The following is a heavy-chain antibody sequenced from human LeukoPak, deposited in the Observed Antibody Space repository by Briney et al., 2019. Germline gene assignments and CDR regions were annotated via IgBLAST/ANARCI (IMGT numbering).Heavy chain of an antibody. CDR2: ISAYNGNT. Sequence: GASVKVSCKASGYTFTSYGISWVRQAPGQGLEWMGWISAYNGNTNYAQTLQGRVTMTTDTSTSTAYMELRSLRSDDTAVYYCARGSRYYYDSSGYLYFDYWGQGTLVTVSS. J-gene: IGHJ4*02. D-gene: IGHD3-22*01. CDR3: ARGSRYYYDSSGYLYFDY. V-gene: IGHV1-18*01. CDR1: GYTFTSYG.